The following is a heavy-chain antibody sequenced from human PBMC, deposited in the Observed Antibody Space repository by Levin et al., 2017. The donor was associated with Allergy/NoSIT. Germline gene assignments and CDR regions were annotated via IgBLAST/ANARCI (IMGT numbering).Heavy chain of an antibody. CDR2: IYSGGST. CDR3: ARVDTAMAPRY. CDR1: GFTVSSNY. Sequence: GESLKISCAASGFTVSSNYMSWVRQAPGKGLEWVSVIYSGGSTYYADSVKGRFTISRDNSKNTLYLQMNSLRAEDTAVYYCARVDTAMAPRYWGQGTLVTVSS. J-gene: IGHJ4*02. D-gene: IGHD5-18*01. V-gene: IGHV3-66*01.